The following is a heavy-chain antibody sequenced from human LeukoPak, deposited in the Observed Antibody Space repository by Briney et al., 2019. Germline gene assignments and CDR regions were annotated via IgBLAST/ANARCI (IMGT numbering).Heavy chain of an antibody. J-gene: IGHJ5*02. CDR3: ARVKVVAATQVVGNWFDP. Sequence: PGGSLRLSCAASGFTFSDYYMSWIRQAPGKGLEWVSYISSSGSTIYYADSVKGRFTISRDNAKNSLYLQMNSPRAEDTAVYYCARVKVVAATQVVGNWFDPWGQGTLVTVSS. D-gene: IGHD2-15*01. V-gene: IGHV3-11*04. CDR2: ISSSGSTI. CDR1: GFTFSDYY.